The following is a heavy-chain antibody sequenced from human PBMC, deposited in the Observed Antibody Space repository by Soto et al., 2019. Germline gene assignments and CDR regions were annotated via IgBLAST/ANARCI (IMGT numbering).Heavy chain of an antibody. CDR3: ARTYGDHDGQDLDGMDV. CDR2: INPNSGGT. J-gene: IGHJ6*02. CDR1: GYTFTGYY. Sequence: QVQLVQSGAEVKKPGASVKVSCKASGYTFTGYYMHWVRQAPGQGLEWMGWINPNSGGTNYAQKFQGWVTMTRDTSISTAYMELSRLRSDDTAVYYCARTYGDHDGQDLDGMDVWGQGTTVTVSS. D-gene: IGHD4-17*01. V-gene: IGHV1-2*04.